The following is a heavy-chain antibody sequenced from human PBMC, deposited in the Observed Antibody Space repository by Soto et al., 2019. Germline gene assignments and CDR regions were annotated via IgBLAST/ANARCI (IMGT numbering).Heavy chain of an antibody. V-gene: IGHV5-51*01. CDR3: ARGYCSGGSCYPGSXHYGMDV. D-gene: IGHD2-15*01. CDR2: IYPGDSDT. Sequence: GESLKISCKGSGYSFTSYWIGWVRQMPGKGLEWMGIIYPGDSDTRYSPSFQGQVTISADKSISTAYLQWSSLKASDTAMYYCARGYCSGGSCYPGSXHYGMDVWGQGTTVTVSS. J-gene: IGHJ6*02. CDR1: GYSFTSYW.